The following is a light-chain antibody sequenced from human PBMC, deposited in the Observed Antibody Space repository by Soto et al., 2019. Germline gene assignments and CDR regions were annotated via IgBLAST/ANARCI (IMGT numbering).Light chain of an antibody. CDR2: EGS. Sequence: QSVLTQPASVSGSPGQSITISCTATSSDDGSYNLVSWYQQHPGKAPKLMIYEGSKRPSGVSNRFSGSKSGNTASLTISGLQAEDEADYYCCSYAGRSTFGVFGGGTKLPVL. V-gene: IGLV2-23*03. CDR1: SSDDGSYNL. CDR3: CSYAGRSTFGV. J-gene: IGLJ3*02.